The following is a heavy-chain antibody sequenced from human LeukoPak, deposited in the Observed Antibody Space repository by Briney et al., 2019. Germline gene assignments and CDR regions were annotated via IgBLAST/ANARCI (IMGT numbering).Heavy chain of an antibody. CDR1: GFTFSSYS. Sequence: PGGSLRLSCAASGFTFSSYSMNWVRQAPGKGLEWVSSISSSSSYIYYADSVKGRFTISRDNAKNSLYLQMNSLRAEDTAVYYCARDWSKNGDHEGPDNYYYGMDVWGQGTTVTVSS. J-gene: IGHJ6*02. CDR2: ISSSSSYI. D-gene: IGHD4-17*01. V-gene: IGHV3-21*01. CDR3: ARDWSKNGDHEGPDNYYYGMDV.